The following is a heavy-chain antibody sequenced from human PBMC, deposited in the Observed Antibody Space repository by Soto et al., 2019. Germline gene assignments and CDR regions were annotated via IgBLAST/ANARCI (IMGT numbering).Heavy chain of an antibody. CDR1: GFRFSTYN. Sequence: EVRLMESVGGLVQPGGSLRLSCAASGFRFSTYNMDWVRQAPGKGPEWIAHISTTSFTIYYADSVKGRFTISRDNDRNSLYLEMNSLRDEDTAVYYCARDRCYDGTCYSASDSWGQGTLVTVSS. J-gene: IGHJ5*01. CDR3: ARDRCYDGTCYSASDS. D-gene: IGHD2-15*01. V-gene: IGHV3-48*02. CDR2: ISTTSFTI.